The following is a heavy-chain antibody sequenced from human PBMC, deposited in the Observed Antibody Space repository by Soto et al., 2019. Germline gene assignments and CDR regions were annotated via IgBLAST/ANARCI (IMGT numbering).Heavy chain of an antibody. V-gene: IGHV3-33*01. CDR1: GFTFSSYG. J-gene: IGHJ4*02. D-gene: IGHD3-22*01. Sequence: HPGGSLRLSCAASGFTFSSYGMHWVRQAPGKGLEWVAVIWYDGSNKYYADSVKGRFTISRDNSKNTLYLQMNSLRAEDTAVYYCARDYDSSGYYQAPDYWGQGTLVTVSS. CDR2: IWYDGSNK. CDR3: ARDYDSSGYYQAPDY.